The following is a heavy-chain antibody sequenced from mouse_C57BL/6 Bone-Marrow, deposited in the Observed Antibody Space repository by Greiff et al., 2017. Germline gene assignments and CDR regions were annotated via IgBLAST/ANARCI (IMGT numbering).Heavy chain of an antibody. V-gene: IGHV5-9*01. CDR1: GFTFSSST. CDR3: ASLYYCGSGYPPWFAY. Sequence: EVQGVESGGGLVKPGGSLKLSCAASGFTFSSSTMSWVRQTPEKRLEWVATLSGGGGNTYYPDSVKGRFTISRDTAKNTLYLPMSSLTSADTALYYCASLYYCGSGYPPWFAYWGQGTLVTVSA. CDR2: LSGGGGNT. D-gene: IGHD1-1*01. J-gene: IGHJ3*01.